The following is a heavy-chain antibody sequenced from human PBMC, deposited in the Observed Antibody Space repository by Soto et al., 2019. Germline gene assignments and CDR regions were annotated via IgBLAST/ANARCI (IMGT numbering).Heavy chain of an antibody. J-gene: IGHJ4*02. V-gene: IGHV3-23*01. CDR1: GFPFSSYV. CDR3: AKDYLRDCSGNNCPNF. D-gene: IGHD2-15*01. CDR2: IASSGTAT. Sequence: EVHLLGSGGGFVQPGGSLRLSCAASGFPFSSYVMSWVRQAPGKGLEWVSGIASSGTATHHADSVRGRFTISRDNSKNTLYLQMTSLRVDDTAVYYCAKDYLRDCSGNNCPNFWGQGTLVTVSS.